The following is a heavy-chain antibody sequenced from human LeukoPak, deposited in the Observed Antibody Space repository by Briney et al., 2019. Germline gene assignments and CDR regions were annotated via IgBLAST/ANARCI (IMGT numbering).Heavy chain of an antibody. CDR1: GYTFSGYA. J-gene: IGHJ4*02. CDR3: ARGPLTTVTIPTDY. CDR2: INTNTENP. Sequence: ASVKVSCKASGYTFSGYALNWVRQAPGQGLEWMGWINTNTENPTYAQGFTGRFVFSLDTSVSTAYLQISSLKAEDTAVYYCARGPLTTVTIPTDYWGQGTLVTVSS. D-gene: IGHD4-17*01. V-gene: IGHV7-4-1*02.